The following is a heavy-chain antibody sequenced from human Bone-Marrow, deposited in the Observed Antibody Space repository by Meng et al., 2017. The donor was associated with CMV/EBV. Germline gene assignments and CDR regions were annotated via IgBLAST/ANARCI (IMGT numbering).Heavy chain of an antibody. CDR2: INSDGSST. J-gene: IGHJ4*02. CDR1: GFTFSSYW. V-gene: IGHV3-74*01. Sequence: GESLKISCAASGFTFSSYWMHWVRQAPGKGLVWVSRINSDGSSTSYADSVKGRFTISRDNAKNTLYLQMNSLRAEDTAVYFCVKGWVVPGAVGGHFDFWGQGTRVTVSS. CDR3: VKGWVVPGAVGGHFDF. D-gene: IGHD2-2*01.